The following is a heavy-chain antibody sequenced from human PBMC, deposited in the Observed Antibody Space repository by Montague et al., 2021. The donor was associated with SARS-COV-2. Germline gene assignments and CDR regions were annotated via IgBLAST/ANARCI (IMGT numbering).Heavy chain of an antibody. D-gene: IGHD6-13*01. Sequence: SLRLSCAASGFTFRSYAMSWVRQTPGKGLEWVSGITGSGTCTYYADSVKDRFTISRDNSKNTLYVQMNSLRVEDTAVYHCAKAIAAGGRPYFDYWGQGTLVTVSS. CDR3: AKAIAAGGRPYFDY. CDR2: ITGSGTCT. V-gene: IGHV3-23*01. CDR1: GFTFRSYA. J-gene: IGHJ4*02.